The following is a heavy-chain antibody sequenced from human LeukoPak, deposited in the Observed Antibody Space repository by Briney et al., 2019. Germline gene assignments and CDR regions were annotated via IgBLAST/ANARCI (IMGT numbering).Heavy chain of an antibody. V-gene: IGHV4-39*01. CDR3: ASSGYCSGGSCYSTSNFDY. J-gene: IGHJ4*03. Sequence: SETLSLTCTVSGGSISSSSYYWGWIRQPPGKGLEWIGSIYYSGSTYYNPSLKSRVTISVDTSKNQFSLKLSSVTAADTAVYYCASSGYCSGGSCYSTSNFDYWGQGTTVTVSS. D-gene: IGHD2-15*01. CDR1: GGSISSSSYY. CDR2: IYYSGST.